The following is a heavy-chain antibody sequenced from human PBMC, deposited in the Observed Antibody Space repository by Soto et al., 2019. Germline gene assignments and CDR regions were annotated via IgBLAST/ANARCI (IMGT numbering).Heavy chain of an antibody. CDR1: GGSISSGGYY. Sequence: PSETLSLTCTVSGGSISSGGYYWSWIRQHPGKGLEWIGYIYYSGSTYYNPSLKSRVTISVDTSKNQFSLKLSSVTAADTAVYYRARDRQIDYSNYVQGMDVWGQGTTVTVSS. D-gene: IGHD4-4*01. CDR2: IYYSGST. J-gene: IGHJ6*02. V-gene: IGHV4-31*03. CDR3: ARDRQIDYSNYVQGMDV.